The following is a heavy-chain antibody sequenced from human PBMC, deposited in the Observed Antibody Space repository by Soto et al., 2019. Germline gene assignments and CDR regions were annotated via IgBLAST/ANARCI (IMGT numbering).Heavy chain of an antibody. CDR2: IKSKTDGGTT. CDR1: GFTFSNAW. Sequence: EVQLVESGGGLVKPGGSLRLSCAASGFTFSNAWMNWVRQAPGKGLEWVGRIKSKTDGGTTDYAAPVKGRFTISRDDSNNTLYLQMNSLNTEDTAVYYCTRHPTQWLVPYYYGMDVWGQGTTVTVSS. D-gene: IGHD6-19*01. CDR3: TRHPTQWLVPYYYGMDV. J-gene: IGHJ6*02. V-gene: IGHV3-15*07.